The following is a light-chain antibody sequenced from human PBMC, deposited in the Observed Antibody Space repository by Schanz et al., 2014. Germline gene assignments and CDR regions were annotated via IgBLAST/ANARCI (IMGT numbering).Light chain of an antibody. CDR1: SSDVGGYDY. CDR2: EVS. J-gene: IGLJ2*01. CDR3: SSYAGSNNFVV. V-gene: IGLV2-8*01. Sequence: QSALTQPASVSGSLGQSITISCTGTSSDVGGYDYVSWYQQHPGKAPKLMVYEVSKRPSGVPDRFSGSKSGNTASLTVSGLQAEDEADYYCSSYAGSNNFVVFGGGTKLTVL.